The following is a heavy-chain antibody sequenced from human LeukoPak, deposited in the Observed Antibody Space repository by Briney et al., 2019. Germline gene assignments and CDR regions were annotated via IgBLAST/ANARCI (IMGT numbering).Heavy chain of an antibody. J-gene: IGHJ4*02. D-gene: IGHD3-16*01. CDR2: INPSGGST. CDR1: GCTLTSYY. V-gene: IGHV1-46*01. CDR3: AGIDRTCFAY. Sequence: ASVKVSCMESGCTLTSYYIHWLGQAPGQGLEWMGIINPSGGSTSYAQKVQGRVSITSDMSSSTVYMELSSRTSEDTAVYYFAGIDRTCFAYWGEGALVTVSP.